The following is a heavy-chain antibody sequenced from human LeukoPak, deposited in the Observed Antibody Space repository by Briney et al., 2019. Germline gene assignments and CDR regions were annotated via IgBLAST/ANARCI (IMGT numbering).Heavy chain of an antibody. J-gene: IGHJ4*02. D-gene: IGHD1-1*01. Sequence: GGTLSLSRAVSGFXFSNYAITWVPDAPGRGREFVSVKSASGRNRDYADPAKGRFPIYRDNPENTLPLLMNSLRAEDTPIYYCANLVGTGTTPTDYGGQGTLVTVSS. CDR1: GFXFSNYA. CDR2: KSASGRNR. CDR3: ANLVGTGTTPTDY. V-gene: IGHV3-23*01.